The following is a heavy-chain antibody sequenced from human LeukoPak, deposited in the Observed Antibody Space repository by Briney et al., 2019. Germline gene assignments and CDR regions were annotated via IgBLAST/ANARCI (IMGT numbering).Heavy chain of an antibody. CDR3: ARGGVPPKVAATGFPY. Sequence: SETLSLTCAVYGGSFSGYYWSWIRQPPGKGLEWIGEINHSGSTNHNPSLKSRVTISVDTSKNQFSLKLSSVTAADTAVYYCARGGVPPKVAATGFPYWGQGTLVTVSS. CDR1: GGSFSGYY. CDR2: INHSGST. V-gene: IGHV4-34*01. J-gene: IGHJ4*02. D-gene: IGHD2-15*01.